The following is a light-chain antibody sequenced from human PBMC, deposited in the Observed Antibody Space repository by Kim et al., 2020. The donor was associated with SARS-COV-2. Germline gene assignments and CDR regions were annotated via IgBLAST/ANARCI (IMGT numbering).Light chain of an antibody. V-gene: IGLV3-21*04. CDR2: YDS. J-gene: IGLJ2*01. CDR1: RIATKS. Sequence: SYELTQPPSVSVAPGKTATITCGGDRIATKSVHWYQQKPGQAPVVVMFYDSDRPSGIPERLSGSNSGNLATLTISSVEAGDEADYYCQVWDGSSHVFGGGTQLTVL. CDR3: QVWDGSSHV.